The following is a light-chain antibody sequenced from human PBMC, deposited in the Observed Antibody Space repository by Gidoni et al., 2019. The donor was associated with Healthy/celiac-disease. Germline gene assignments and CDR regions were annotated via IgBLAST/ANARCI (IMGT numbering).Light chain of an antibody. CDR2: GAS. J-gene: IGKJ5*01. Sequence: EIVLTQTPGTLSLSPGERATLYCRASQSVSSSYLAWYQQKPGQAPRLLISGASSRATGIPVRFSGSGSGTDFTLTISILEPEDFAVYYCQQYCSSPITFGQGTRLEIK. V-gene: IGKV3-20*01. CDR1: QSVSSSY. CDR3: QQYCSSPIT.